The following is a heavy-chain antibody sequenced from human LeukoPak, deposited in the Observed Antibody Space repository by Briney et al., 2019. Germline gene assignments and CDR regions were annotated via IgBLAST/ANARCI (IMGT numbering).Heavy chain of an antibody. CDR2: VRPYNGDP. J-gene: IGHJ6*02. D-gene: IGHD1-1*01. V-gene: IGHV1-18*04. Sequence: ASVKVSCKASGDIFRRYGVTWARQAPGQGPEWMGCVRPYNGDPEYAQKFQGRVTMSTDTSTDTSYMELRSLGSDDTAVYYCARPYSANWHPHPYRMDVWGQGTTVIVSS. CDR1: GDIFRRYG. CDR3: ARPYSANWHPHPYRMDV.